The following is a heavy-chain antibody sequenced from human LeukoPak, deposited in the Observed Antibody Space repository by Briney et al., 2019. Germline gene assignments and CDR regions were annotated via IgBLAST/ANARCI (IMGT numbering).Heavy chain of an antibody. CDR1: GFTFDDYA. J-gene: IGHJ4*02. V-gene: IGHV3-43D*03. CDR2: ISWDGGST. D-gene: IGHD6-19*01. Sequence: QPGGSLRLSCAASGFTFDDYAMHWVRQAPGKGLEWVSLISWDGGSTYYADSVKGRFTISRDNSKNSLHLQMNSLRAEDTALYYCAKDIGERIAMTGLDYWGQGTLVTVSS. CDR3: AKDIGERIAMTGLDY.